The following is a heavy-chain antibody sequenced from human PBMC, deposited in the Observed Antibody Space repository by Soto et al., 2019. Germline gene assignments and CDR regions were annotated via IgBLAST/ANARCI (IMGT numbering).Heavy chain of an antibody. J-gene: IGHJ3*02. Sequence: EVQLVESGGGLVKPGGSLRLSCAASGFTFSNAWMNWVRQAPGKGLEWVGRIKSKTDGGTTDYAAPVKGRFTISRDDSKNTLYLQMNSRKTEDTAVYYCTTGLVKGRGAFDIWGQGTMVTVSS. CDR3: TTGLVKGRGAFDI. V-gene: IGHV3-15*07. CDR2: IKSKTDGGTT. CDR1: GFTFSNAW. D-gene: IGHD2-21*01.